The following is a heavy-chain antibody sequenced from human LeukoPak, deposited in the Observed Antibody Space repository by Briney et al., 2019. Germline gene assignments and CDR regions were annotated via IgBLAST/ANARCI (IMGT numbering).Heavy chain of an antibody. CDR3: ARDSSGYYHWFDP. CDR1: GGSISLSYYY. D-gene: IGHD3-22*01. CDR2: VYYSGTT. Sequence: SETLSLTCSVSGGSISLSYYYWGWIRQPPGKALEWIGSVYYSGTTYYNPSPKSRVTISVDTSKNQFSLKLSSVTAADTAVYYCARDSSGYYHWFDPWGQGTLVTVSS. J-gene: IGHJ5*02. V-gene: IGHV4-39*07.